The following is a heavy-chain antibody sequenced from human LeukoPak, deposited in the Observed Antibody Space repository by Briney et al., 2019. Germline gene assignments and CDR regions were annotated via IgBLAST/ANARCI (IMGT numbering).Heavy chain of an antibody. CDR1: GFTFSSYW. CDR3: ARVGLYDILTGYYLYYFDY. J-gene: IGHJ4*02. V-gene: IGHV3-7*01. Sequence: GGSLRLSCAASGFTFSSYWMSWVRQAPGKGLEWVANIKQDGSEKYYVDSVKGRFTISRDNAKNSLYLQMNSLRAEDTAVYYCARVGLYDILTGYYLYYFDYWGQGTLVTVSS. D-gene: IGHD3-9*01. CDR2: IKQDGSEK.